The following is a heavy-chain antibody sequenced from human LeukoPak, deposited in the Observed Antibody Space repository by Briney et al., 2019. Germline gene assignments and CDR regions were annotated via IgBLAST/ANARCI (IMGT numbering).Heavy chain of an antibody. J-gene: IGHJ4*02. CDR1: GFTFDDYA. Sequence: GRSLRLSCAASGFTFDDYAMHWVRQAPGKGLEWVSGISWNSGNIGYADSVKGRFTISRDNAKNSLYLQMNSLRAEDMALHYCAKARNSWYGYFDYWGQGALVTVSS. CDR3: AKARNSWYGYFDY. CDR2: ISWNSGNI. V-gene: IGHV3-9*03. D-gene: IGHD6-13*01.